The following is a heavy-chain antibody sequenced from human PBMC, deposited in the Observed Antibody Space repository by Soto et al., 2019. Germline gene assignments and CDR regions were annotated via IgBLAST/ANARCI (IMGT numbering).Heavy chain of an antibody. Sequence: EVQLMESGGGLVQPGGSLRLSCAASGFTVYTHFMSLIRQAPGKGLEWVSFIYTDRSTYYADSVKGRFIISRDDSENTIYLQMNSLRAEDTAVYYCARDPPENTDYGMDVWGQGTTVTVSS. CDR2: IYTDRST. V-gene: IGHV3-66*01. CDR1: GFTVYTHF. J-gene: IGHJ6*02. CDR3: ARDPPENTDYGMDV. D-gene: IGHD2-2*02.